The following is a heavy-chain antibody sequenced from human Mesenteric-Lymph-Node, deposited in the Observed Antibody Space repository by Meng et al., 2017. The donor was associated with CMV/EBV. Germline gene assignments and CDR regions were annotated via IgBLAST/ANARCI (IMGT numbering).Heavy chain of an antibody. CDR1: GFTCSTYD. Sequence: SLRLLCGASGFTCSTYDMSWVRQAPGKGLEWVSAISASGGSTYYADTVKGRFTISRDNSKNTLHLQMNSPRAEDTAVYYCLDGSAGYWDQGTLVTVSS. V-gene: IGHV3-23*01. CDR3: LDGSAGY. D-gene: IGHD3-22*01. CDR2: ISASGGST. J-gene: IGHJ4*02.